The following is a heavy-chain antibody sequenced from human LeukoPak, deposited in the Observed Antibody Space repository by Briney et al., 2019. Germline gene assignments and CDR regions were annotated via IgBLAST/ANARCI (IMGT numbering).Heavy chain of an antibody. CDR3: ARHSGSGSTKNYYYYYMDV. V-gene: IGHV5-51*01. CDR1: GYSFTSYW. Sequence: GEPLKISCKGSGYSFTSYWIGWVRQMPGKGLEWMGIIYPGDSDTRYSPSFQGQVTISADKSISTAYLQWSSLKASDTAMYYCARHSGSGSTKNYYYYYMDVWGKGTTVTVSS. CDR2: IYPGDSDT. J-gene: IGHJ6*03. D-gene: IGHD3-10*01.